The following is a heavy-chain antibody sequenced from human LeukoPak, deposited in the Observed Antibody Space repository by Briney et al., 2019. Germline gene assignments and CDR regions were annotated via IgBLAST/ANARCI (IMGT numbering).Heavy chain of an antibody. CDR2: IYYSGST. CDR1: GGSISSGGYY. D-gene: IGHD3-10*01. J-gene: IGHJ4*02. CDR3: ARARRVRRVITSFDY. Sequence: SETLSLTCAVSGGSISSGGYYWSWIRQHPGKGLEWIGYIYYSGSTYYNPSLKSRVTISVDTSKNQFSLKLSSVTAADTAVYYCARARRVRRVITSFDYWGQGTLVTVSS. V-gene: IGHV4-31*11.